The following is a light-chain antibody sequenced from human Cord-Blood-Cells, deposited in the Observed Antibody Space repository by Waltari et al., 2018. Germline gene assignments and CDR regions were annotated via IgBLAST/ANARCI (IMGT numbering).Light chain of an antibody. Sequence: QSALTQPASVSGSPGQPITIPGSGTSSDVGSYNLFSWYQQHPGKAPKLMIYEGSKRPSGVSNRFSGSKSGNTASLTISGLQAEDEADYYCCSYAGSSTFGVFGGGTKLTVL. CDR3: CSYAGSSTFGV. CDR2: EGS. V-gene: IGLV2-23*03. CDR1: SSDVGSYNL. J-gene: IGLJ3*02.